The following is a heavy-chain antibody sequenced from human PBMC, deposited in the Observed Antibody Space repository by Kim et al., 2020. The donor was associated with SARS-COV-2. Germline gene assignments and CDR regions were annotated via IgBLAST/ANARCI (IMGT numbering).Heavy chain of an antibody. CDR1: GFTFSSYA. CDR3: AKYAKYYGSGSYFDY. V-gene: IGHV3-23*01. J-gene: IGHJ4*02. Sequence: GGSLRLSCAASGFTFSSYAMSGVRQAPGKGLEWVSAISGSGGSTYYADSGKGRFTISRDNSKNTLYLQMNSLRAEDTAVYYCAKYAKYYGSGSYFDYWGQATMVTVSS. D-gene: IGHD3-10*01. CDR2: ISGSGGST.